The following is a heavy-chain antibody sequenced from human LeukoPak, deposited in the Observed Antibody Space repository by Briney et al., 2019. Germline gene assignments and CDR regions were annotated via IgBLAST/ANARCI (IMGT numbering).Heavy chain of an antibody. CDR1: GFTFSSYG. CDR3: AKDLYSSLDY. V-gene: IGHV3-30*18. D-gene: IGHD6-13*01. CDR2: ISYDGSNK. J-gene: IGHJ4*02. Sequence: GGSLRLSCAASGFTFSSYGMHWVRQAPGKGLEWVAVISYDGSNKYYADSVKGRFTISRDNSKNTLYLQMNSLRAEDTAVYYCAKDLYSSLDYWGQGTLVTVSS.